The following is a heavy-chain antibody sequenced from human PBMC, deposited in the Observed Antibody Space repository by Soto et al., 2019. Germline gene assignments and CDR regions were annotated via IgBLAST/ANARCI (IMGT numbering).Heavy chain of an antibody. V-gene: IGHV3-9*01. CDR2: ISWNGNLT. CDR3: VGGSWFH. D-gene: IGHD1-26*01. J-gene: IGHJ4*02. CDR1: GYSFEDYS. Sequence: EVQLVESGGDMVQPGRSLKLSCVGSGYSFEDYSMHWVRQAPGKGLEWGSGISWNGNLTGYADSVKGRFTIPRDNAKNSLFLQMRSLILEDTALYYCVGGSWFHWGQGTLVTVSS.